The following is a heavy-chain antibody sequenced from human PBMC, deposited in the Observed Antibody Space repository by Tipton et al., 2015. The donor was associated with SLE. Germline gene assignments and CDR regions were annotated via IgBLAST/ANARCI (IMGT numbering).Heavy chain of an antibody. CDR1: GFTFSSYS. V-gene: IGHV3-21*04. D-gene: IGHD6-13*01. Sequence: SLRLSCAASGFTFSSYSMNWVRQAPGKGLEWVSSTRSSSRYIYYADSVKGRFTISRDNAKNSLYLQMNSLRAEDTAVYYCARKAKKMGSWTNYYYGMDVWGQGTTVTVSS. CDR2: TRSSSRYI. CDR3: ARKAKKMGSWTNYYYGMDV. J-gene: IGHJ6*02.